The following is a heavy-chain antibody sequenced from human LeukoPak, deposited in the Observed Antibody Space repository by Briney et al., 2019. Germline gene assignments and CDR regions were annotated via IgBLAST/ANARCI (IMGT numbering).Heavy chain of an antibody. J-gene: IGHJ4*02. V-gene: IGHV3-21*01. CDR1: GFTFSSYS. D-gene: IGHD2-21*01. CDR3: ARGHIVVMADDDVFDY. CDR2: ISSSSSYI. Sequence: PGGSLRLSCAASGFTFSSYSMNWVRQAPGKGLEWVSSISSSSSYIYYADSVKGRFTISRDNAKNSLYLQMNSLRAEDTAVYYCARGHIVVMADDDVFDYWGQGTLVTVSS.